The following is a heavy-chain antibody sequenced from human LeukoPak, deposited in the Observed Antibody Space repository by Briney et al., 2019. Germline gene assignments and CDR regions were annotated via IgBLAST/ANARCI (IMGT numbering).Heavy chain of an antibody. CDR2: ISGSGGST. J-gene: IGHJ1*01. V-gene: IGHV3-23*01. Sequence: PGGSLRLSCAASGFTFSSYAMSWVRQAPGKGLEWVSAISGSGGSTYYADSVKGRFTISRDNSKNTLYLQMNSLRAEDTAVYYCVGSSGSYYKAEYFQHWGQGTLVTVSS. CDR1: GFTFSSYA. D-gene: IGHD3-10*01. CDR3: VGSSGSYYKAEYFQH.